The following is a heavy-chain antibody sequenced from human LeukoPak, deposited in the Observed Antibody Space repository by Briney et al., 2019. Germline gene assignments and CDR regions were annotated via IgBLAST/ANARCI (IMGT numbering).Heavy chain of an antibody. Sequence: GGSLRLSCAASGFTFSNAWMNWVRQAPGKGLEWVGRIKSKTDGGTTDYAAPVKGRFTVSRDDSKNTLYLQMNSLKTEDTAVYYCSTTYYYDSSEGYWGQGTLVTVSS. CDR3: STTYYYDSSEGY. CDR1: GFTFSNAW. V-gene: IGHV3-15*07. D-gene: IGHD3-22*01. CDR2: IKSKTDGGTT. J-gene: IGHJ4*02.